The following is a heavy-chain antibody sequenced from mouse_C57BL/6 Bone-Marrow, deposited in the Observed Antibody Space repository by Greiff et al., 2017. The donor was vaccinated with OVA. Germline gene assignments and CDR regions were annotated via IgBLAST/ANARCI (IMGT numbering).Heavy chain of an antibody. D-gene: IGHD2-4*01. Sequence: DVMLVESGGGLVKPGGSLKLSCAASGFTFSDYGMHWVRQAPEKGLEWVAYISSGSSTIYYADTVKGRFTFSGDNAKNTLFLQMTSLRSEDTAMYCCARSDYDYFDYWGQGTTLTVSS. CDR1: GFTFSDYG. CDR3: ARSDYDYFDY. CDR2: ISSGSSTI. V-gene: IGHV5-17*01. J-gene: IGHJ2*01.